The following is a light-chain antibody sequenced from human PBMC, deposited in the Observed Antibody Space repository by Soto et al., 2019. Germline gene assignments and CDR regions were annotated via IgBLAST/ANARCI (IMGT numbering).Light chain of an antibody. CDR1: QSLSSTY. J-gene: IGKJ2*01. Sequence: EIVLTQSPGTLSLSPGERATLSCRASQSLSSTYLAWYQQKPGQAPRLLIYGVSNRATGIPDRFSGSGSGTDFTLTIRRLDPENFAVYYCQQYGRSLYTFVQGTKLEIK. V-gene: IGKV3-20*01. CDR2: GVS. CDR3: QQYGRSLYT.